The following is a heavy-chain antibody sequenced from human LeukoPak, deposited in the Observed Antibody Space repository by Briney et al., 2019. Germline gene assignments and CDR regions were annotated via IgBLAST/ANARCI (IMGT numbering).Heavy chain of an antibody. CDR3: ARAIAVAGTTMDFQR. CDR1: GYTFTSYG. J-gene: IGHJ1*01. V-gene: IGHV1-18*01. CDR2: ISAYNGNT. Sequence: ASVKVSCKASGYTFTSYGISWVRQAPGQGLEWMGWISAYNGNTHYAQKLQGRFTMTTDTSTSTAYMELRSLRSDDTAVYYRARAIAVAGTTMDFQRWGQGTLVTVSS. D-gene: IGHD6-19*01.